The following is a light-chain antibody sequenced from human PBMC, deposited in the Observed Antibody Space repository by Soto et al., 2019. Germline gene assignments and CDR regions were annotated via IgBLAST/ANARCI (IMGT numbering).Light chain of an antibody. CDR2: GVT. Sequence: QSVLTQPASVSGSPGQSVTISCTGTSSDVGGYNYVSWYQQLPGEAPKLIIYGVTDRPSGVSNRFSGSKSGNTASLTVSGLQAEDEGDYYCSSYTDSSNYVFGTGTKVTVL. J-gene: IGLJ1*01. V-gene: IGLV2-14*01. CDR1: SSDVGGYNY. CDR3: SSYTDSSNYV.